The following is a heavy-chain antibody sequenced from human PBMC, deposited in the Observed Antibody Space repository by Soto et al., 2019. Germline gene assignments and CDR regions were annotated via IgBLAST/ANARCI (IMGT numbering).Heavy chain of an antibody. CDR2: IRSKANSYAT. CDR1: GFTFSGSA. V-gene: IGHV3-73*01. J-gene: IGHJ4*02. CDR3: TRHTDFDY. Sequence: EVQLVESGGGLVQPGGSLKLSCAASGFTFSGSAMHWVRQASGKGLEWVGRIRSKANSYATAYAASVKGRFTMSRDDSETKESLRMNSLKTEETGVYYCTRHTDFDYWGQGTLVTVSS.